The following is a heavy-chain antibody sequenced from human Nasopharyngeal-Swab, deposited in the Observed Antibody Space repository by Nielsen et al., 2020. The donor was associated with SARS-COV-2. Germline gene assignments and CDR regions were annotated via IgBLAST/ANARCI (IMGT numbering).Heavy chain of an antibody. J-gene: IGHJ4*02. V-gene: IGHV1-2*06. CDR1: GYTFTDYY. CDR2: INPQSGDT. CDR3: ARDDGDVPGMTGSGPPGGY. D-gene: IGHD1-14*01. Sequence: ASVKVSCKASGYTFTDYYMHWVRQAPGEGLEYMGRINPQSGDTNFAQKFQGRVTVTRDTSINPAYMELSSLRFDDTAVYYCARDDGDVPGMTGSGPPGGYWGQGTLVTVSS.